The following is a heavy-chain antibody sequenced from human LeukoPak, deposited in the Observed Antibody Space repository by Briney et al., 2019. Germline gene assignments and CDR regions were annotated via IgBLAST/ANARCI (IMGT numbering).Heavy chain of an antibody. CDR2: IKQDGSEK. J-gene: IGHJ4*02. D-gene: IGHD6-19*01. Sequence: HPGGSLRLSCAASGFTSSSYWMSWVRQAPGKGLEWVANIKQDGSEKYYVDSVKGRFTISRDNAKNSLYLQMNSLRAEDTAVYYCARDRGSSGWYEFDSWGQGTLVAVSS. CDR1: GFTSSSYW. V-gene: IGHV3-7*01. CDR3: ARDRGSSGWYEFDS.